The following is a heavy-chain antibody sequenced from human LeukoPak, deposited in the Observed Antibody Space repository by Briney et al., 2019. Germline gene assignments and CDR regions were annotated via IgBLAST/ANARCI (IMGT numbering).Heavy chain of an antibody. CDR2: ISAYNGNT. V-gene: IGHV1-18*01. D-gene: IGHD3-22*01. CDR1: GYTFTSYA. CDR3: ARPYYDSSGYYYGACAFDI. J-gene: IGHJ3*02. Sequence: ASVKVSCKASGYTFTSYAMNWVRQAPGQGLEWMGWISAYNGNTNYAQKLQGRVTMTTDTSTSTAYMGLRSLRSDDTAVYYCARPYYDSSGYYYGACAFDIWGQGTMVTVSS.